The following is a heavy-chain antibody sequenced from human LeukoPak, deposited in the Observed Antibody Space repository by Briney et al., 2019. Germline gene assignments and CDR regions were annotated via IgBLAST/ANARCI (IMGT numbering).Heavy chain of an antibody. J-gene: IGHJ3*02. Sequence: ASVKVSCKASGGTFSSYAISWVRQAPGQGLEWMGGIIPIFGTANYAQKFQGRVTIATDESTSTAYMELSSLRSEDTAVYYCARRGAGVPAAPRGVAAPRFDAFDIWGQGTMVTVSS. V-gene: IGHV1-69*05. D-gene: IGHD2-2*01. CDR3: ARRGAGVPAAPRGVAAPRFDAFDI. CDR2: IIPIFGTA. CDR1: GGTFSSYA.